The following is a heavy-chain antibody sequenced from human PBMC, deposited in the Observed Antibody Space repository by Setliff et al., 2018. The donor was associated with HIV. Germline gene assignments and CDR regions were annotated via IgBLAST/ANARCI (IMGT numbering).Heavy chain of an antibody. D-gene: IGHD3-10*01. J-gene: IGHJ5*02. CDR3: TNRGGSGTNVGNWFDP. V-gene: IGHV1-69*13. CDR1: GDNFNNVA. CDR2: ILPIFGAT. Sequence: SVKVSCKASGDNFNNVAFNWVRQAPGQGLEWMGGILPIFGATDYAQKFQGRLTLTAVQSENSVYMELSSLRSDDTAVYYCTNRGGSGTNVGNWFDPWGQGTLVTVSA.